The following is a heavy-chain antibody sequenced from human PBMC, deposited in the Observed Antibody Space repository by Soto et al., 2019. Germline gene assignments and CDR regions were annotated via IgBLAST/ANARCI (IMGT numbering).Heavy chain of an antibody. Sequence: SVKVSCKASGGTFSSYAISWVRQAPGQGLEWMGGIIPIFGTANYAQKFQGRVTITADESTSTAYMELSSLRSEDTAVYYCARVSGGSSSWYFWFDPWGQGTLVTVSS. J-gene: IGHJ5*02. CDR3: ARVSGGSSSWYFWFDP. D-gene: IGHD6-13*01. V-gene: IGHV1-69*13. CDR1: GGTFSSYA. CDR2: IIPIFGTA.